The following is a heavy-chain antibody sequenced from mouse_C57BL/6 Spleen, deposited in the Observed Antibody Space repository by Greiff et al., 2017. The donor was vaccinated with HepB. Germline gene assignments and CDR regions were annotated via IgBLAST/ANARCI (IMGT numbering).Heavy chain of an antibody. CDR1: GFTFSDYY. J-gene: IGHJ2*01. D-gene: IGHD2-1*01. CDR2: ISNGGGST. V-gene: IGHV5-12*01. CDR3: ARQGVYGNYGVDY. Sequence: DVKLVESGGGLVQPGGSLKLSCAASGFTFSDYYMYWVRQTPEKRLEWVAYISNGGGSTYYPDTVKGRFTISRDNAKNTLYLQMSRLKSEDTAMYYCARQGVYGNYGVDYWGQGTTLTVSS.